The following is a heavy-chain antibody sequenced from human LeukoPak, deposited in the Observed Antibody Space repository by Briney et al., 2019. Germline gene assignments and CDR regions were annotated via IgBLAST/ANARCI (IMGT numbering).Heavy chain of an antibody. D-gene: IGHD2/OR15-2a*01. CDR2: ISAYNGNT. CDR3: ARDLWGLPFDI. V-gene: IGHV1-18*04. J-gene: IGHJ3*02. Sequence: ASVKVSCKASGYTFTGYYIHWVRQAPGQGLEWMGWISAYNGNTNYAQKLQGRVTMTTDTSTSTAYMELRSLRSDDTAVYYCARDLWGLPFDIWGQGTMVTVSS. CDR1: GYTFTGYY.